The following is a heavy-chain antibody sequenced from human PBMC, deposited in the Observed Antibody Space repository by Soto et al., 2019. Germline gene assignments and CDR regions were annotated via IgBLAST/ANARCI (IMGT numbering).Heavy chain of an antibody. V-gene: IGHV4-61*01. CDR3: ARGGGVTATFDY. CDR1: GGSVSSGSYY. J-gene: IGHJ4*02. CDR2: IYDRGST. D-gene: IGHD5-18*01. Sequence: QVQLQESGPGLVKPSETVSLTCTVSGGSVSSGSYYWSWIRQPPGKGLEWIGYIYDRGSTNYNPSLKSRVTISVDTSKNQFSLKLSSVIAADTAVYYCARGGGVTATFDYWGQGTLVTVPS.